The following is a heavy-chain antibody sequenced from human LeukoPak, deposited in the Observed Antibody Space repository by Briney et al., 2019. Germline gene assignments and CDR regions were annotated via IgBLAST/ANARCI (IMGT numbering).Heavy chain of an antibody. CDR3: ARVRYSGSYNYYFDY. D-gene: IGHD1-26*01. J-gene: IGHJ4*02. CDR1: GFTFSSYG. Sequence: GGSLRLSCAASGFTFSSYGMHWVRQAPGKGLEWVAFIRYDGSNKYYADSVKGRFTISRDNSKNTLYLQMNSLRAEDTAVYYCARVRYSGSYNYYFDYWGQGTLVTVSS. V-gene: IGHV3-30*02. CDR2: IRYDGSNK.